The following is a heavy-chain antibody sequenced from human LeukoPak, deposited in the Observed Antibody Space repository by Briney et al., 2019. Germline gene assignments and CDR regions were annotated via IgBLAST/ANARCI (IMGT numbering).Heavy chain of an antibody. J-gene: IGHJ4*02. CDR2: IWYDGSNK. V-gene: IGHV3-33*08. D-gene: IGHD3-22*01. Sequence: PGRSLRLSCAASGFTFNNYGMHWVRQAPGKGLEWVAVIWYDGSNKYYADSVKGRFTISRDNSKNTLYLQMNSLRAEDTAVYYCARDLYYYDSSGYFNYWGQGTLVTVSS. CDR3: ARDLYYYDSSGYFNY. CDR1: GFTFNNYG.